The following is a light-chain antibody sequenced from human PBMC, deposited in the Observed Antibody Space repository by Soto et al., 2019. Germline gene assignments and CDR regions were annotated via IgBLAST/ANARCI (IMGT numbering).Light chain of an antibody. CDR3: QQYNSYSTT. CDR1: QSISSW. J-gene: IGKJ1*01. V-gene: IGKV1-5*01. Sequence: DIQMTQSPSTLSACVGDRVTITCRASQSISSWLAWYQQKPGKAPKLLIYDASSLESGVPSRFSGSGSGTEFTLTIISLQPDDFATYYCQQYNSYSTTFGQGTKVDIK. CDR2: DAS.